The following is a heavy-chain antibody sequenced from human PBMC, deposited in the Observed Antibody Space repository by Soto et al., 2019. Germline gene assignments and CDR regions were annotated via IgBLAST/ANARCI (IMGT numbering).Heavy chain of an antibody. CDR2: IIPIFGTA. CDR3: AREVSHTFKPGSYFDY. J-gene: IGHJ4*02. CDR1: GGAFSSYA. Sequence: SVKVSCKASGGAFSSYAISWVRQAPGQGLEWMGGIIPIFGTANYAQKFQGRVTITADESTSTAYMELSSLRSEDTAVYYCAREVSHTFKPGSYFDYWGQGXLVTVYS. V-gene: IGHV1-69*13. D-gene: IGHD3-10*01.